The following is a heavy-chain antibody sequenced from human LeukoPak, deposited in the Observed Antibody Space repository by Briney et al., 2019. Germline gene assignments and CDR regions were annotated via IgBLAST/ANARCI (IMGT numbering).Heavy chain of an antibody. CDR2: IYHSGST. D-gene: IGHD4-17*01. J-gene: IGHJ4*02. V-gene: IGHV4-30-2*01. Sequence: SQTLSLTCAVSGGSISSGGYSWSWIRQPPGKGLEWIGYIYHSGSTYYNPSLKSRVTISVDTSKNQFSLKLSSVTAADTAVYYCARLTTVTTRTFDYWGQGTLVTVSS. CDR3: ARLTTVTTRTFDY. CDR1: GGSISSGGYS.